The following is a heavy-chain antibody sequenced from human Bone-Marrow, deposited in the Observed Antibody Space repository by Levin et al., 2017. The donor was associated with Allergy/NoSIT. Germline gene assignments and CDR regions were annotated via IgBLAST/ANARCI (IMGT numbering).Heavy chain of an antibody. CDR3: ARDGAVAGTLGLSHGMDV. Sequence: SETLSLTCTVSGGSIRNYHWSWVRQPPGKRLEWIGYVHDSGTTNYNPSLRSRVTFSRDTSKNQFSLKLSSVTAADTAVYYCARDGAVAGTLGLSHGMDVWGQGTTVTVSS. D-gene: IGHD6-19*01. CDR1: GGSIRNYH. J-gene: IGHJ6*02. CDR2: VHDSGTT. V-gene: IGHV4-59*01.